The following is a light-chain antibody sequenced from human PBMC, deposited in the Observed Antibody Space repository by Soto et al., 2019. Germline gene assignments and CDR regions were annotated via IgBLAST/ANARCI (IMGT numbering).Light chain of an antibody. V-gene: IGKV1-9*01. Sequence: DIQLTQSPSFLSASVGDRVTITCRASQGISSYLAWYQQKPGKAPKLLIYAASTLQSGVPSRFSGSGSGTEFTLTFSSLQPKDFATYYCQQLNSYPLTFGGGTKVEFK. CDR2: AAS. CDR3: QQLNSYPLT. J-gene: IGKJ4*01. CDR1: QGISSY.